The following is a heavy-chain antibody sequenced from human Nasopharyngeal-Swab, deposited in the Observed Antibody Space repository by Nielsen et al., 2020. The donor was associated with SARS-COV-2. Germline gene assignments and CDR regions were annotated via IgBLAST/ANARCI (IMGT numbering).Heavy chain of an antibody. Sequence: GESLKISCAASGFTFSSYSMNWVRQAPGKGLEWVSSISSSGSTIYYADSVKGRFTISRDNAKNSLYLQMNSLRAEDTAVYYCARDYRTYYYDSSGYYASYYYGMDVWGQGTTVTVSS. V-gene: IGHV3-48*04. CDR2: ISSSGSTI. CDR1: GFTFSSYS. CDR3: ARDYRTYYYDSSGYYASYYYGMDV. J-gene: IGHJ6*02. D-gene: IGHD3-22*01.